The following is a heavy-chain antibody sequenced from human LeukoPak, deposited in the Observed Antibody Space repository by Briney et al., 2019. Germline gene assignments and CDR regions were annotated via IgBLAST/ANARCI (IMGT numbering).Heavy chain of an antibody. CDR3: VRHYSSDYYGWFEY. CDR2: INWNGVST. J-gene: IGHJ4*02. Sequence: GGSLRLSCAASVFIFHHFGMGWVRQVPGKGLQWVSGINWNGVSTAYADSVKGRFTISRDNANNSLYLQIHSLRDEDTAFYYCVRHYSSDYYGWFEYWGRGALVTVSS. D-gene: IGHD3-22*01. CDR1: VFIFHHFG. V-gene: IGHV3-20*04.